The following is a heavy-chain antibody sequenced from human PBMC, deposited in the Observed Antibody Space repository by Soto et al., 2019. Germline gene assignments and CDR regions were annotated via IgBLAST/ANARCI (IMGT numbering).Heavy chain of an antibody. Sequence: QVQLVQSGAEVKKPGASVKVSCKASGYTFTSYYMHWVRQAPGQGLEWMGIINPSGGSTSYAQKFQGRVTMTRDTSTSKVYMELSSLRYEDTAGYYFARDWEYYDSSERDAFDIWGQGTMVTVSS. CDR3: ARDWEYYDSSERDAFDI. J-gene: IGHJ3*02. CDR2: INPSGGST. D-gene: IGHD3-22*01. V-gene: IGHV1-46*03. CDR1: GYTFTSYY.